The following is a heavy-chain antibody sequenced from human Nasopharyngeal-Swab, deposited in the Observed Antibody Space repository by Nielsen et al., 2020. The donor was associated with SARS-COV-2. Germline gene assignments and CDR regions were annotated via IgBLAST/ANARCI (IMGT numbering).Heavy chain of an antibody. CDR3: ARADWNDPTTFDY. D-gene: IGHD1-1*01. V-gene: IGHV3-30-3*01. CDR1: GFTFSSYA. CDR2: ISYDGSNK. Sequence: GGSLRLSCAASGFTFSSYAMHWVRQAPGKGLEWVAVISYDGSNKYYADSVKGRFTISRDNSKHTLYLQMNSLRAEDTAVYYCARADWNDPTTFDYWGQGTLVTVSS. J-gene: IGHJ4*02.